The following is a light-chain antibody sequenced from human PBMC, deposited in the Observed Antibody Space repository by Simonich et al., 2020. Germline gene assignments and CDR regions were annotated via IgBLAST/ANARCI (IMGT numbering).Light chain of an antibody. Sequence: DIVMTQSPDSLAVSLGERATINCKSSQSVLYSSNNKNYLAWYQQKPGQPPKLLIYWASTRESGVPDRFSGSGSGTDFTLTISRLEPEDFAVYYCQQYGSSPPSYTFGQGTKLEIK. CDR2: WAS. CDR1: QSVLYSSNNKNY. V-gene: IGKV4-1*01. J-gene: IGKJ2*01. CDR3: QQYGSSPPSYT.